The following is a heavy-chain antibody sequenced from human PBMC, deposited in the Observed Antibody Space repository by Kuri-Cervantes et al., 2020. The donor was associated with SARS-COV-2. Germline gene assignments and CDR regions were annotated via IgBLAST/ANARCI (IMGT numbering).Heavy chain of an antibody. Sequence: SVKVSCKASGGTFSSYAISWVRQAPGQGLEWMGGIIPIFGTANYAQKFQGRVTITADESTSTAYMELSSLRSEDTAVYYCARGVEYYDYVWGSYRSRYFDYWGQGTLVTVSS. J-gene: IGHJ4*02. CDR3: ARGVEYYDYVWGSYRSRYFDY. D-gene: IGHD3-16*02. V-gene: IGHV1-69*13. CDR1: GGTFSSYA. CDR2: IIPIFGTA.